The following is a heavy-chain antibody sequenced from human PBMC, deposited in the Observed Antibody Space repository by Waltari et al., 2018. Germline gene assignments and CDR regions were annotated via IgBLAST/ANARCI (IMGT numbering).Heavy chain of an antibody. CDR2: IYTTGST. J-gene: IGHJ5*02. V-gene: IGHV4-4*07. CDR1: GGSISSPF. CDR3: ARGQSTRGSYGWFDP. Sequence: QVQLQESGPGLVKPSETLSLTCTTSGGSISSPFWSWIRQPAGKGLEWIGRIYTTGSTNFNPSLKSRVTMSIDTSKNQFSLNLSSVTAADTAVYYCARGQSTRGSYGWFDPWGQGTLVTVSS. D-gene: IGHD1-26*01.